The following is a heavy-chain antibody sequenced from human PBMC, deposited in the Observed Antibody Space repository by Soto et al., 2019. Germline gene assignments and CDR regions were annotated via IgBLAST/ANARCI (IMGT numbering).Heavy chain of an antibody. CDR3: ARDRMGVVVPAAIPAYYYYSCIDV. CDR1: GGSISSYY. V-gene: IGHV4-59*01. Sequence: ETLSLTCTVSGGSISSYYWSWIRQPPGKGLEWIGYIYYSGSTNYNPSLMSRVTISVDTSKNQFSLKLSSVTAADTAVYYCARDRMGVVVPAAIPAYYYYSCIDVWDQGTTVTVSS. D-gene: IGHD2-2*02. J-gene: IGHJ6*02. CDR2: IYYSGST.